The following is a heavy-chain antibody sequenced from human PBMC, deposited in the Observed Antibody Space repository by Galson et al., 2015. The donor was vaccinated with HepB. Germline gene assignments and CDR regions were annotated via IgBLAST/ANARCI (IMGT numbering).Heavy chain of an antibody. V-gene: IGHV1-46*03. CDR3: ARDHGGMSSGWYYIQH. Sequence: SVKVSCKASGYTFTSYYMHWVRQAPGQGLEWMGIINPSGGSTSYAQKFQGRVTMTRDTSTSTVYMELSSLRSEDTAVYYCARDHGGMSSGWYYIQHWGQGTLVTVSS. D-gene: IGHD6-19*01. J-gene: IGHJ1*01. CDR1: GYTFTSYY. CDR2: INPSGGST.